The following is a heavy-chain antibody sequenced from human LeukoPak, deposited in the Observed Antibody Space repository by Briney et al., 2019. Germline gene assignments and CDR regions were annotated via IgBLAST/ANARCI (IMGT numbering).Heavy chain of an antibody. CDR1: GFTFSSYS. V-gene: IGHV3-30*18. D-gene: IGHD3-22*01. CDR3: AKSSYYYDSSGYLGY. CDR2: IFSNGGDK. J-gene: IGHJ4*02. Sequence: GGSLRLSCAASGFTFSSYSMHWVRQAPGKGLEWVAVIFSNGGDKYYADSVKGRFTISRDNSKNTLYLQMNSLRAEDTAVYYCAKSSYYYDSSGYLGYWGQGTLVTVSS.